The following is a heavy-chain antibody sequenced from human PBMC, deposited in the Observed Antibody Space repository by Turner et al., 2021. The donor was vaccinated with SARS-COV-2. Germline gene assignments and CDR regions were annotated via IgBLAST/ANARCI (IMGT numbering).Heavy chain of an antibody. V-gene: IGHV3-7*03. CDR1: GFSFSSYW. Sequence: EVQLVESGGGLVQPGGSLRLSCAAAGFSFSSYWMSWVRQAPGNGLEWVANINQDGSEKYYVYSVKGRFTISRDNAKNSLYLQMNSLRAEDTAVYHCARDRPQYYDFWSGYWWFDPWGQGTLVTVSS. D-gene: IGHD3-3*01. CDR2: INQDGSEK. CDR3: ARDRPQYYDFWSGYWWFDP. J-gene: IGHJ5*02.